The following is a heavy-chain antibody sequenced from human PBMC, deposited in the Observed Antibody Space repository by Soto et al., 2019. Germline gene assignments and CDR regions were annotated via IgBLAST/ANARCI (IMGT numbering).Heavy chain of an antibody. D-gene: IGHD3-22*01. CDR1: GFTFSNAW. Sequence: PGGSLRLSCAASGFTFSNAWMNWVRQAPGKGLEWVGRIKSKTDGGTTDYAAPVKGRFTISRDDSKNTLYLQMNSLKTEDTAVYYCTTEVYYYDSSGYYAKPYFDYWGQGTRVTVPQ. CDR3: TTEVYYYDSSGYYAKPYFDY. J-gene: IGHJ4*02. V-gene: IGHV3-15*07. CDR2: IKSKTDGGTT.